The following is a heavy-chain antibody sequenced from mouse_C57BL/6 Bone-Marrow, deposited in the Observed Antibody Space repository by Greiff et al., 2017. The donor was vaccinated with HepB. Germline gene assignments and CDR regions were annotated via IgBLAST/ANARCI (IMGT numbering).Heavy chain of an antibody. D-gene: IGHD1-1*01. Sequence: EVKLVESGPGLVKPSQPVFLTCTVTGISITTGNYRWSWIRQFPGNKLEWIGYIYYSGTITYNPSLTSRTTITRDTPKNPFFLEMNSLTAEDTATYYCARALDYYGSSYCDVWGTGTTVTVSS. CDR3: ARALDYYGSSYCDV. V-gene: IGHV3-5*01. J-gene: IGHJ1*03. CDR2: IYYSGTI. CDR1: GISITTGNYR.